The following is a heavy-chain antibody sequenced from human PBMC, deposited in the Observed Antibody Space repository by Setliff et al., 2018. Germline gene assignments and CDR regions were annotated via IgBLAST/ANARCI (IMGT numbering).Heavy chain of an antibody. J-gene: IGHJ6*03. CDR2: FYTSGIT. CDR1: GGSISSGSYY. V-gene: IGHV4-61*09. CDR3: ARGGGSVLPNYYYFNYMDV. Sequence: PSETLSLTCTVSGGSISSGSYYWTWIRQPAGKGLEWIGHFYTSGITSYNPSLKSRVTISVDTSKNQFSLKLRSVTAADTAIYYCARGGGSVLPNYYYFNYMDVWGKGTTVTVSS. D-gene: IGHD2-15*01.